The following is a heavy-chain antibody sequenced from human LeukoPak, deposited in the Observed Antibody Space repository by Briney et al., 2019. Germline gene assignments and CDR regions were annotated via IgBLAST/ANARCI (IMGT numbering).Heavy chain of an antibody. CDR3: ARDPPGFFDNSGYYYGPFDY. Sequence: PGGSLRLSCAASGFTFSSYWMSWARHAPGKGLEWVSYIRSSGSTIYYADSVKGRFTISRHNAKNSLYLQMNSVSDEDTAVYYCARDPPGFFDNSGYYYGPFDYWGQGTLVSVSS. J-gene: IGHJ4*02. CDR2: IRSSGSTI. CDR1: GFTFSSYW. V-gene: IGHV3-48*02. D-gene: IGHD3-22*01.